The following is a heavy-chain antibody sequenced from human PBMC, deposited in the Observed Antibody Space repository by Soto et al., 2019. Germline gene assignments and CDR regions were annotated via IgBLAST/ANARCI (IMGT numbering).Heavy chain of an antibody. CDR2: ISGSGGVT. CDR3: VQTGSSGYSAY. Sequence: GGSLRLSCAASGFIFSTYAMSWVRQAPGKGLEWVSAISGSGGVTFYTDSVKGRFTMSRDNSQNTLHLQMNSLRAEDTAVYHCVQTGSSGYSAYWGQGTLVTVSS. J-gene: IGHJ4*02. D-gene: IGHD3-22*01. V-gene: IGHV3-23*01. CDR1: GFIFSTYA.